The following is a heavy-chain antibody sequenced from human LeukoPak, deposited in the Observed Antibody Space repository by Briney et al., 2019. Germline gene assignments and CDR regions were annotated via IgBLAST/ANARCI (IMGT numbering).Heavy chain of an antibody. CDR2: IIPIFGTA. CDR3: ARDSFNYGGNSGTDY. V-gene: IGHV1-69*13. Sequence: GASVKVSCKASGGTFSSYAISWVRQAPGQGLEWMGGIIPIFGTATYAQKFQGRVTITADESTSTAYMELSSLRSEDTAVYYCARDSFNYGGNSGTDYWGQGTLVTVSS. D-gene: IGHD4-23*01. CDR1: GGTFSSYA. J-gene: IGHJ4*02.